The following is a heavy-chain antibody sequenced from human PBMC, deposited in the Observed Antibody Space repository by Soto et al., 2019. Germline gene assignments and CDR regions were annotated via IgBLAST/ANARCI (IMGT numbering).Heavy chain of an antibody. CDR3: ARGPRYCITTTCFSGVTWFDP. CDR1: GYTFTNYG. D-gene: IGHD2-2*01. J-gene: IGHJ5*02. CDR2: ISSYNGNT. Sequence: QVQLVQSGAEVKKPGASVKVSCKASGYTFTNYGISWVRQAPGQGLEWMGWISSYNGNTNYAQKVQGRVTLTTDSSTSTTYMELRSLRSDDTAVYYCARGPRYCITTTCFSGVTWFDPWGQGTLVTVSS. V-gene: IGHV1-18*04.